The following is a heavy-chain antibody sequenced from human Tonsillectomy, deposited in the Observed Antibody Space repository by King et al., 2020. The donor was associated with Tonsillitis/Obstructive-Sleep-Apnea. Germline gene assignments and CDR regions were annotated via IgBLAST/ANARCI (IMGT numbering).Heavy chain of an antibody. CDR1: GYSFTSYW. CDR2: IYPGDSET. CDR3: ARWESDLYPYYYMDV. Sequence: QLVQSGAEVKKPGESLKISCKGSGYSFTSYWIGWVRQMPGKGLEWMGIIYPGDSETRYSPSFQGQGTISADISTSTAYLQWSSLKASDTAMYYCARWESDLYPYYYMDVWGKGTTVTVSS. V-gene: IGHV5-51*01. J-gene: IGHJ6*03. D-gene: IGHD1-26*01.